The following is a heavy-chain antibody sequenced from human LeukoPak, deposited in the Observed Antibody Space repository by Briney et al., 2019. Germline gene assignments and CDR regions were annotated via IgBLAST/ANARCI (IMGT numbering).Heavy chain of an antibody. V-gene: IGHV3-21*01. CDR3: ARGAVVVPAAHTGFDY. Sequence: GGSLRLSCAASGFTFSSYSMNWVRQAPGKGLEWVSSISSSSSYIYHADSVKGRFTISRDNAKNSLYLQMNSLRAEDTAVYYCARGAVVVPAAHTGFDYWGQGTLVTVSS. J-gene: IGHJ4*02. CDR1: GFTFSSYS. D-gene: IGHD2-2*01. CDR2: ISSSSSYI.